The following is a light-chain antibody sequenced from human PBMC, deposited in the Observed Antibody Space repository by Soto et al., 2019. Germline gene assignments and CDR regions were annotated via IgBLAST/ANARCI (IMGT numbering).Light chain of an antibody. CDR3: QQSYSSPQT. V-gene: IGKV4-1*01. J-gene: IGKJ1*01. CDR2: WAS. Sequence: DIVMTQSPDSLAVSLGERATINCKSSQSVLYSSNNKNYLAWYQQKPGQPPKLLIYWASTRESGVPDRFSGSGSGTDFTLTISSLQAVDVAVYYCQQSYSSPQTFGQGTKVEIK. CDR1: QSVLYSSNNKNY.